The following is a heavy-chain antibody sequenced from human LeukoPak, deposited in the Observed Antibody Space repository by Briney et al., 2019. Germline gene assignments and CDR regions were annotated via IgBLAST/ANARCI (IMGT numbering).Heavy chain of an antibody. V-gene: IGHV4-61*02. CDR2: IYTSGST. D-gene: IGHD3-9*01. Sequence: PSETLSLTCTVSGGSISSGSYYWSWIRQPAGKGLEWIGRIYTSGSTNYNPSLKSRVTISVDTSKNQFSLKLSSVTAADTAVYYCARLTYDDNLTPYSENWFDPWGQGTLVTVSS. CDR3: ARLTYDDNLTPYSENWFDP. J-gene: IGHJ5*02. CDR1: GGSISSGSYY.